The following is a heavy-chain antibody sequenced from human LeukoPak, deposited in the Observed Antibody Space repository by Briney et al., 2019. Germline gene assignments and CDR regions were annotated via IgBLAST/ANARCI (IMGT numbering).Heavy chain of an antibody. CDR2: IYSGGST. J-gene: IGHJ4*02. D-gene: IGHD5-24*01. CDR3: ARKGIRTGRDGYYDY. CDR1: GFTVSSNY. Sequence: PGGSLRLSCAASGFTVSSNYMSWVRQAPGKGLEWVSVIYSGGSTYYADSVKGRFTISRDNSKNTLYLQMNSLRAEDTAVYYCARKGIRTGRDGYYDYWGQGTLVTVSS. V-gene: IGHV3-53*01.